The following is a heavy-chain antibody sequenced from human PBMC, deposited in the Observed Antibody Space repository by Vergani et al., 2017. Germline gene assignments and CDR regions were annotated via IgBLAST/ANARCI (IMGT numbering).Heavy chain of an antibody. D-gene: IGHD4-17*01. CDR2: IWYDGSNK. V-gene: IGHV3-33*01. CDR3: ARESRGQDGEHGFDY. CDR1: GFTFSSYG. Sequence: QVQLVESGGGVVQPGRSLRLSCAASGFTFSSYGMHWVRQAPGKGLAWVAVIWYDGSNKYYADSVKGRFTISRDNSKNTLYLQMNSLRAEDTAVYYCARESRGQDGEHGFDYWGQGTLVTVSS. J-gene: IGHJ4*02.